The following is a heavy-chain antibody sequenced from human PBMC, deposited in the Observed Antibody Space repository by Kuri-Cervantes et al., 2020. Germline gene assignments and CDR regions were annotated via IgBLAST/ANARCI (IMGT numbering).Heavy chain of an antibody. CDR2: INPNSGDT. CDR1: GYTLTGYY. Sequence: ASVKVSCKAFGYTLTGYYLHWVRQAPGLGLEWMGWINPNSGDTNYAEKFQGRVTMTSDTSIGAAYMELSRLRSDDTAVYYCAREGGYSGSYEGFDYWGQGTLVTVSS. CDR3: AREGGYSGSYEGFDY. J-gene: IGHJ4*02. V-gene: IGHV1-2*02. D-gene: IGHD1-26*01.